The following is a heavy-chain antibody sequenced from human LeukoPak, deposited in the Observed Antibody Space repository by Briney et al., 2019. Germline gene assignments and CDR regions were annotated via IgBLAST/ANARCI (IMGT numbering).Heavy chain of an antibody. D-gene: IGHD3-22*01. J-gene: IGHJ4*02. CDR1: GGSVSSGSYF. V-gene: IGHV4-61*01. CDR2: IYYSGST. CDR3: ARTGYAYDFDY. Sequence: PSETLSLTCTVSGGSVSSGSYFWSWIRQPPGEGLEWIGFIYYSGSTNYNPSLKSRVTISVDTSKNQFSLKLSSVTAADTAVYYCARTGYAYDFDYWGQGTLVTVSS.